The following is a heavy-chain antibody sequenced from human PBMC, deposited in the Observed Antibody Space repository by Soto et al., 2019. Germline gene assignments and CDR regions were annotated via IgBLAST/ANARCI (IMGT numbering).Heavy chain of an antibody. J-gene: IGHJ4*02. CDR2: MNPNSGNT. V-gene: IGHV1-8*01. D-gene: IGHD5-12*01. CDR3: ATPGGSGYDYSGDY. Sequence: ASVKVSCKASGYTFTSYDINWVRQATGQGLEWMGWMNPNSGNTGYAQKFQGRVTMTRNTSISTAYMELSSLRSEDTAVYYCATPGGSGYDYSGDYWGQGTLVTVSS. CDR1: GYTFTSYD.